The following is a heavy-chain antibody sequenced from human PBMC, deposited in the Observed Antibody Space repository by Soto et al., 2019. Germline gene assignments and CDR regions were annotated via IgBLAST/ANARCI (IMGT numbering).Heavy chain of an antibody. J-gene: IGHJ4*02. V-gene: IGHV4-34*01. CDR3: ARGPPADIVVVVAATQFDY. Sequence: SETLSLTCAVYGGSFSGYYWSWIRQPPGKGLEWIGEINHSGSTNYNPSLKSRVTISVDTSKNQFSLKLSSVTAADTAVYYCARGPPADIVVVVAATQFDYWGQGTLVTVSS. CDR2: INHSGST. D-gene: IGHD2-15*01. CDR1: GGSFSGYY.